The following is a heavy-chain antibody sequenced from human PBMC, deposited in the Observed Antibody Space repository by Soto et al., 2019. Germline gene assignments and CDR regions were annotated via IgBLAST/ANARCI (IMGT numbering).Heavy chain of an antibody. Sequence: GALRLSCAASGFTFSRYSMNWVRQAPGKGLEWVSSISSTTNYIYYADSMKGRFTVSRDNAKNSVYLDMNSLSAEDTAVYYCARESEDLTSNFDYWGQGTLVTVSS. V-gene: IGHV3-21*01. CDR3: ARESEDLTSNFDY. CDR2: ISSTTNYI. CDR1: GFTFSRYS. J-gene: IGHJ4*02.